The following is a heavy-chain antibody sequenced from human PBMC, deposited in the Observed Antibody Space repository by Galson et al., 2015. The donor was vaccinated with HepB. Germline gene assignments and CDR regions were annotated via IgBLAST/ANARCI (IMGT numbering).Heavy chain of an antibody. Sequence: SLRLSCAASGFTFDDYVMHWVRQAPGKGLEWVSGISWNSGSIGYADSVKGRFTISRDNAKNSLYLQMNSLRAEDTALYYCAKDRRIAVAGMYYYYMDVWGKGTTVTVSS. CDR3: AKDRRIAVAGMYYYYMDV. V-gene: IGHV3-9*01. CDR1: GFTFDDYV. CDR2: ISWNSGSI. J-gene: IGHJ6*03. D-gene: IGHD6-19*01.